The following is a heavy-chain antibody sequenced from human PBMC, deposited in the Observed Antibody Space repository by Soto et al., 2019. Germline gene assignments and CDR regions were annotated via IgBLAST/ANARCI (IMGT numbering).Heavy chain of an antibody. J-gene: IGHJ6*03. Sequence: GGSLRLSCAASGFTFSSYWMCWVRQAPGKGLEWVANIKQDGSEKYYVDSVKGRFTISRDNAKNSLYLQMNSLRAEDTAVYYCARPYGDSNYYYYCYYMDVWGKGTTVTVSS. D-gene: IGHD4-17*01. V-gene: IGHV3-7*01. CDR3: ARPYGDSNYYYYCYYMDV. CDR2: IKQDGSEK. CDR1: GFTFSSYW.